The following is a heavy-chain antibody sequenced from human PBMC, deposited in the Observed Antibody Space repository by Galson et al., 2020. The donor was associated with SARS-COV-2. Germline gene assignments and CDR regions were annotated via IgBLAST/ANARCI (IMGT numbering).Heavy chain of an antibody. J-gene: IGHJ4*02. V-gene: IGHV3-11*01. CDR1: GFTFSDYY. CDR3: AKGYHGFDY. CDR2: ISSNVKTV. Sequence: KIGESLKISCAASGFTFSDYYMSWIRQAPGKGLEWISYISSNVKTVHYADSVKGRFTISRDNANNSLYLQMTSLRVEDTAVYFCAKGYHGFDYWGQGTLATVSS. D-gene: IGHD2-2*01.